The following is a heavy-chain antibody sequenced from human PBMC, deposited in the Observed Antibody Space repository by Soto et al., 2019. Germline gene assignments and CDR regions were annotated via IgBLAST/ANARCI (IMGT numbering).Heavy chain of an antibody. V-gene: IGHV4-59*01. CDR2: IYYSGST. J-gene: IGHJ6*03. CDR1: GGSISSYY. Sequence: SETLSLTCTVSGGSISSYYWSWIRQPPGKGLEWIGYIYYSGSTNYNPSLKSRVTISVDTSKNQFSLKLSSVTAADTAVYYCARGRHWNDHDDRYYYYYYMDVWGKGTTVTVSS. D-gene: IGHD1-1*01. CDR3: ARGRHWNDHDDRYYYYYYMDV.